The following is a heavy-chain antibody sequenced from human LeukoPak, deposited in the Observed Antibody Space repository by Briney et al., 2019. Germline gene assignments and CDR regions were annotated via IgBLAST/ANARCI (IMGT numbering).Heavy chain of an antibody. CDR3: ARASGPIKKNRFDQ. J-gene: IGHJ4*02. D-gene: IGHD1-26*01. CDR2: IFSDGIRK. V-gene: IGHV3-30*12. CDR1: GFTFSTYG. Sequence: GGSLRLSCATTGFTFSTYGMEWVRQAPGKGLEWVAIIFSDGIRKYYADSVKGRFTISRDISRSTLYLEMNSLSAEDTAVYYCARASGPIKKNRFDQWGQGTLVTVSS.